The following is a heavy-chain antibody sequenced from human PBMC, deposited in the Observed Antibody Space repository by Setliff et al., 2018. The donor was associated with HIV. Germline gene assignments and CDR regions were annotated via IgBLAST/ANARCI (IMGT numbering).Heavy chain of an antibody. CDR3: ARQGSSSSWDY. D-gene: IGHD6-6*01. J-gene: IGHJ4*02. CDR1: GGSFSGYY. V-gene: IGHV4-34*01. CDR2: INHSGST. Sequence: SETLSLTCAVYGGSFSGYYWSWIRQPPGKGLEWIGEINHSGSTNYNPSLKSRVTISVDTSKNQFSLKLNSVTAADTAVYYCARQGSSSSWDYWGQGTLVTVSS.